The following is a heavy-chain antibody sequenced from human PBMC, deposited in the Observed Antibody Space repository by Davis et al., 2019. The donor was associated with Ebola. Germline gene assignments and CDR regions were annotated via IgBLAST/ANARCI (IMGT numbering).Heavy chain of an antibody. J-gene: IGHJ4*02. CDR1: GYTFSTYA. D-gene: IGHD3-3*01. CDR3: ARDGGTWSGFYGLLDY. Sequence: AASVTVSCKASGYTFSTYAMHWVRQAPGQRLEWMGWINGGNDNTKYSQKFQGRVTITRDTSATTAYMELSSLRSEDTAVYYCARDGGTWSGFYGLLDYWGQGTLVTVSS. V-gene: IGHV1-3*01. CDR2: INGGNDNT.